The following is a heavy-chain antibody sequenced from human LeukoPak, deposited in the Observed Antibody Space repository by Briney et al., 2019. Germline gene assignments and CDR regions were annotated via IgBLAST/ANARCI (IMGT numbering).Heavy chain of an antibody. CDR2: IIPIFGTA. CDR1: GGTFSSYA. Sequence: GASVRVSCKASGGTFSSYAIGWVRQAPGQGLEWMGGIIPIFGTANYAQKFQGRVTITADESTSTAYMELSSLRSEDTAVYYCARGFRAYCSGGSCYGVYYWGQGTLVTVSS. CDR3: ARGFRAYCSGGSCYGVYY. D-gene: IGHD2-15*01. V-gene: IGHV1-69*13. J-gene: IGHJ4*02.